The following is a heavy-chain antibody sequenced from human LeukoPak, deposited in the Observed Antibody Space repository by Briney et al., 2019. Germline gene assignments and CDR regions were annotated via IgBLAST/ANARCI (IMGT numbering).Heavy chain of an antibody. CDR3: VRDKGPPDCGGDCTAFDI. CDR1: GFTFDDYA. D-gene: IGHD2-21*02. CDR2: ISWNSGSI. J-gene: IGHJ3*02. V-gene: IGHV3-9*01. Sequence: PGGSLRLSCAASGFTFDDYAMHWVRHAPGKGREWVSGISWNSGSIGYADSVKGRFTIARENGKNTVYLQMNSLRGEDTAVYFCVRDKGPPDCGGDCTAFDIWGLGTMVAVSS.